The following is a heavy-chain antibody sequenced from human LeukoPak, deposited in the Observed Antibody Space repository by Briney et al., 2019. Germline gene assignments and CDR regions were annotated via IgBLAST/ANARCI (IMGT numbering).Heavy chain of an antibody. V-gene: IGHV3-48*03. Sequence: GGSLRLSCAASGFTFSSYEMNWVRQAPGKGLEWVSYISSSGSTIYYADSVKGRVTISRDNAKNSLYLQMNSLSAEDTAVYYCASFPTTVADDYFDYWGQGTLVTVSS. D-gene: IGHD4-17*01. CDR2: ISSSGSTI. CDR3: ASFPTTVADDYFDY. J-gene: IGHJ4*02. CDR1: GFTFSSYE.